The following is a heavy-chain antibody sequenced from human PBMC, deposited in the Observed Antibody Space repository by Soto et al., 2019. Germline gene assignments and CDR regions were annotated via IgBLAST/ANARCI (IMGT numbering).Heavy chain of an antibody. Sequence: LSETLSLTCSVSGGSVTLTSYYWGWIRQPPGKGLEWIGNVYYSGSTNYNPSLKSRVTISVDTSKNQFSLSLKSVTAADTAVYYCASDYSGYSADPEYYGVEVWGQGTTVTVSS. V-gene: IGHV4-39*01. CDR2: VYYSGST. CDR1: GGSVTLTSYY. CDR3: ASDYSGYSADPEYYGVEV. J-gene: IGHJ6*02. D-gene: IGHD3-22*01.